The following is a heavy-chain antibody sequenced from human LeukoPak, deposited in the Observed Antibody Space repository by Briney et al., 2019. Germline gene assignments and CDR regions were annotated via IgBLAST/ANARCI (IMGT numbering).Heavy chain of an antibody. Sequence: GESLKISCKASGYSFTNYWIGWVRQMPEKGLEWMGIIYPGDSDTRYSPSFQGQVTISADKSITTGYLQWSSLKASDTAMYYCARAPTAVSKPYYFDYWGQGALVTVSS. J-gene: IGHJ4*02. CDR3: ARAPTAVSKPYYFDY. CDR1: GYSFTNYW. D-gene: IGHD4-11*01. CDR2: IYPGDSDT. V-gene: IGHV5-51*01.